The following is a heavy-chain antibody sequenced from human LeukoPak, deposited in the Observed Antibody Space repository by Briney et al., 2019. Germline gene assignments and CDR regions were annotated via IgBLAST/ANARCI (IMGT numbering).Heavy chain of an antibody. CDR1: GYTFTSHD. J-gene: IGHJ4*02. CDR3: ARDPFLDWGDSCFDY. CDR2: MHPNSGNT. V-gene: IGHV1-8*01. D-gene: IGHD3/OR15-3a*01. Sequence: ASVKVSCKASGYTFTSHDINWVRQATGQGLEWMGWMHPNSGNTGYAQRFQGRVTMTRDTSISTAYMDLSGLRSEDTAVYYCARDPFLDWGDSCFDYWGQGTLVTVSS.